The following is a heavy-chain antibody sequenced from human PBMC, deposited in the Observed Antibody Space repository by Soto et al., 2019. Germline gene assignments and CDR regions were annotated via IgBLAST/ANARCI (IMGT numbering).Heavy chain of an antibody. CDR3: ARYCSSTSCYHYYYYGMDV. CDR2: IYYSGST. J-gene: IGHJ6*02. V-gene: IGHV4-59*01. CDR1: GGSISSYY. D-gene: IGHD2-2*01. Sequence: SETLSLTCTVSGGSISSYYWSWIRQPPGKGLEWIVYIYYSGSTNYNPSLKSRVTISVDTSKNLFSLKLSSVTAADTAVYYCARYCSSTSCYHYYYYGMDVWGQGTTVTVSS.